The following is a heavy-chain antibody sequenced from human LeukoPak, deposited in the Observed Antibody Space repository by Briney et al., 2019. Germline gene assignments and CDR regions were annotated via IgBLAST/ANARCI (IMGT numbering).Heavy chain of an antibody. Sequence: SRTXXXXCAIXXDXXSXKNGXXSXXRQSPSRGLEWLGSTYYSSKLYDEYADSVKGRIPISPDTSKNQFSLHVYSVTPEDTAVYYCARDLGTSGWYTFDFWGQGTLVTVSS. CDR3: ARDLGTSGWYTFDF. V-gene: IGHV6-1*01. CDR2: TYYSSKLYD. D-gene: IGHD6-19*01. J-gene: IGHJ5*01. CDR1: XDXXSXKNGX.